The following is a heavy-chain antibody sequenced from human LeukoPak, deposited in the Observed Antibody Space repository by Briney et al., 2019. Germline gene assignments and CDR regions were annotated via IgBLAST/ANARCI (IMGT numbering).Heavy chain of an antibody. CDR1: GFTFSNHG. V-gene: IGHV3-23*01. CDR3: AQDRAWIEFYF. Sequence: PGGSLRLSCAASGFTFSNHGMNRVRQAPGKGLEWVSGISPGGDTPYYADSVRGRFTISRDNSKNTMYLQMNSLRAEDTAVYYCAQDRAWIEFYFWGQGTLVTVSS. J-gene: IGHJ4*02. D-gene: IGHD5-12*01. CDR2: ISPGGDTP.